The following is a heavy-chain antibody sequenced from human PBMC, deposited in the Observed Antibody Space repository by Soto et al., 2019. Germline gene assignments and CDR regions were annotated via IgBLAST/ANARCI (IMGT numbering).Heavy chain of an antibody. CDR2: IHSHSRST. CDR3: TRDPMTAGHVY. Sequence: VGSLRLSCVGSGFTFSDYYMSWIRQAPGKGLEWISNIHSHSRSTEYADSVQGRFTVSRDNAKNTLYLQLDSLKDDDTAVYYCTRDPMTAGHVYWGQGTPVTVSS. J-gene: IGHJ4*02. V-gene: IGHV3-11*06. D-gene: IGHD6-19*01. CDR1: GFTFSDYY.